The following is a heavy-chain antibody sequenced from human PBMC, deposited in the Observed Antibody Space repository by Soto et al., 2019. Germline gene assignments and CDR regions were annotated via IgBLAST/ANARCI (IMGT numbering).Heavy chain of an antibody. CDR2: IGESGTPT. J-gene: IGHJ6*02. CDR3: ARYIPGVRYYGMDV. V-gene: IGHV3-23*01. D-gene: IGHD2-2*01. CDR1: GFTFSSYA. Sequence: EVQLLESGGGLVQPGGSLRLSCAASGFTFSSYAMKWVRQAPEKGLEWVSLIGESGTPTYYADSVKGRFTISRDNSGNTLFLEMYSLRAEDTAVYYCARYIPGVRYYGMDVWGQGTTVTVSS.